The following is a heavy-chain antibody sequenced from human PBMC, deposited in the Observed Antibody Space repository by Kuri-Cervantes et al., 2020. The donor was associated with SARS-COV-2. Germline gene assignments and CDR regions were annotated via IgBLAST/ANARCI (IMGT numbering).Heavy chain of an antibody. V-gene: IGHV1-2*02. Sequence: ASVISCKASGYTFTGYYMHWVRQAPGQGLEWMGWINPNSGGTNYAQKFQGRVTMTRDTSISTAYMDLSRLRSDDTAVYYCAGETELYCSSTSCHPYNWFDPWGQGTRVTGSS. CDR2: INPNSGGT. CDR3: AGETELYCSSTSCHPYNWFDP. D-gene: IGHD2-2*01. CDR1: GYTFTGYY. J-gene: IGHJ5*02.